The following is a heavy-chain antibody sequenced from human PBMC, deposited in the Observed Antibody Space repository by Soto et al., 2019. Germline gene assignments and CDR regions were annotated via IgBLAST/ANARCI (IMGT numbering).Heavy chain of an antibody. CDR2: IYYSGST. CDR3: ARAAHEDCSGGSCYPIGYYYYGMDV. J-gene: IGHJ6*02. CDR1: GGSISSGDYY. D-gene: IGHD2-15*01. V-gene: IGHV4-30-4*01. Sequence: SETLSLTCTVSGGSISSGDYYWSWIRQPPGKGLEWIGYIYYSGSTYYNPSLKSRVTISVDTSKNQFSLKLSSVTAADTAVYYCARAAHEDCSGGSCYPIGYYYYGMDVWGQGTTVTVSS.